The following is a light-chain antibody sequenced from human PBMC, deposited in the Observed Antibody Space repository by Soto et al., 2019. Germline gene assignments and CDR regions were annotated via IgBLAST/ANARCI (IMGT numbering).Light chain of an antibody. J-gene: IGKJ3*01. Sequence: AIQMTQSPSSLSASVGDRVTITCRASQGIRNDLGWYQQKPGKAPKRLIYAESSLQSGVQSRFSGSGSGTNFTLTISILQPEDFATYYCLQDYNYLFFTCGPGTKVDIK. V-gene: IGKV1-6*01. CDR1: QGIRND. CDR2: AES. CDR3: LQDYNYLFFT.